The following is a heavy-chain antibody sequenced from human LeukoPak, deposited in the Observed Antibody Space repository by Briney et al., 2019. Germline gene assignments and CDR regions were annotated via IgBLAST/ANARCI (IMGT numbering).Heavy chain of an antibody. V-gene: IGHV3-23*01. Sequence: GGSLRLSCGASGFTFSNHGMNWVRQAPGKGLEWVSGISPSGDITYYADSVKGRFTIPRDNSKNTLYLEVISLTAEDTAVYYCAKDDAWLRFGEWSQGTLVTVSS. D-gene: IGHD3-10*01. CDR3: AKDDAWLRFGE. J-gene: IGHJ1*01. CDR1: GFTFSNHG. CDR2: ISPSGDIT.